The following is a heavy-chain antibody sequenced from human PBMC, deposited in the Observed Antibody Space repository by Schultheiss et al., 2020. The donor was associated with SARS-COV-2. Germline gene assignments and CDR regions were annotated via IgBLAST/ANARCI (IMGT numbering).Heavy chain of an antibody. V-gene: IGHV3-23*01. D-gene: IGHD6-13*01. CDR2: ISGSGGST. CDR3: ARDQGAAVPDY. J-gene: IGHJ4*01. CDR1: GFTFSSYW. Sequence: GGSLRLSCAASGFTFSSYWMHWVRQAPGKGLEWVSAISGSGGSTYYADSVKGRFTISRDNSKNTLYVQMNSLRGEDTAVYYCARDQGAAVPDYWGRGTLVTVSS.